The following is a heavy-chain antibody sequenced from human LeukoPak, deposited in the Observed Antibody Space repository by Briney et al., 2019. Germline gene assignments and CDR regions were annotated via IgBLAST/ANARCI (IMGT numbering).Heavy chain of an antibody. D-gene: IGHD3-22*01. CDR2: IYYSGST. V-gene: IGHV4-59*01. J-gene: IGHJ3*02. Sequence: PSETLSLTCTVSGGSISSYYWSWTRQPPGKGLEWIGYIYYSGSTNYNPSLKSRVTISVDTSKNQFSLKLSSVTAADTAVYYCARVVKDAFDIWGQGTMVTVSS. CDR1: GGSISSYY. CDR3: ARVVKDAFDI.